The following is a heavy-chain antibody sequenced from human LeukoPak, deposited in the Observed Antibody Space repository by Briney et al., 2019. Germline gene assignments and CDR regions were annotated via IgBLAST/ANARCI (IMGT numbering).Heavy chain of an antibody. CDR3: AKDRDTNDWDPGH. V-gene: IGHV3-23*01. J-gene: IGHJ4*02. CDR1: GFTFSNYA. Sequence: GGSLRLSCAASGFTFSNYAMTWVRLAPGKGLEWVSGIDNTGVGTWFADSVKGRFSISRDNSKNMLHLQMDSLRGEDTAIYYCAKDRDTNDWDPGHWGQGTLVTVSS. CDR2: IDNTGVGT. D-gene: IGHD1-1*01.